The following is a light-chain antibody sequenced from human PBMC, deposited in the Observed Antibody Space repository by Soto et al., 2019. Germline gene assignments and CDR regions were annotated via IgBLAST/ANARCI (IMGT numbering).Light chain of an antibody. CDR2: LGS. CDR1: QSLLHSNGYNY. Sequence: DIVMTQSPLSLPVTPGEPASISCRSSQSLLHSNGYNYLDGYLQKPWQSPQLLIYLGSNRASGVPDRFSGSRSGTDFTQKISRVEAEDVGVYYCMQALQTPRTFGQRTKVEIK. CDR3: MQALQTPRT. V-gene: IGKV2-28*01. J-gene: IGKJ1*01.